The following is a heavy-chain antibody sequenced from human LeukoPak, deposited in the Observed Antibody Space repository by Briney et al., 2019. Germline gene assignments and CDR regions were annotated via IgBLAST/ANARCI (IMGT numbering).Heavy chain of an antibody. CDR2: TSSSGAGT. V-gene: IGHV3-23*01. J-gene: IGHJ4*02. Sequence: GGSLRLSCAASGFTLSTYAMSWVRQTPGKGLEWVAATSSSGAGTYHADSVRGRFTISRDNSKNTLYLQVNSLRAEDAAVYFCAKAPVTSCRGAYCYPFDSWGQGTLVTVSS. CDR1: GFTLSTYA. CDR3: AKAPVTSCRGAYCYPFDS. D-gene: IGHD2-21*01.